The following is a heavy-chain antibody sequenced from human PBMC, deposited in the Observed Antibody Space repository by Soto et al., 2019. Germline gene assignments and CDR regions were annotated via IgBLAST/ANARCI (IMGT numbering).Heavy chain of an antibody. CDR1: GFTFSSYG. CDR2: IWYDGSNK. J-gene: IGHJ3*02. CDR3: ARVAHATWKLGAFDI. D-gene: IGHD2-15*01. V-gene: IGHV3-33*01. Sequence: PGGSLRLSCAASGFTFSSYGMHWVRQAPGKGLEWVAVIWYDGSNKYYADSVKGRFTISRDNSKNTLYLQMNSLRAEDTAVYYCARVAHATWKLGAFDIWGQGTMVTVSS.